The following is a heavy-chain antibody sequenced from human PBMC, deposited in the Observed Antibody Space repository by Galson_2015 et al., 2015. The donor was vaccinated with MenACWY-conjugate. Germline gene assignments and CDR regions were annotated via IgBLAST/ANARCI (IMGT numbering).Heavy chain of an antibody. CDR3: FLVGTGGRVY. Sequence: SLRLSCAASGGNFNSYAMTWVRQAPGKGLEWVSSINANGDNAHDLDSVTGRFFTSRDKSTNTLFLQMNGLTTEDTAVYYCFLVGTGGRVYRGRGVLVTVPS. J-gene: IGHJ4*02. CDR2: INANGDNA. V-gene: IGHV3-23*01. D-gene: IGHD1-26*01. CDR1: GGNFNSYA.